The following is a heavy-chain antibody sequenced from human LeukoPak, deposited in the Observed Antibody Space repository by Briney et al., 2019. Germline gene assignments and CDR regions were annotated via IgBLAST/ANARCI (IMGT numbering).Heavy chain of an antibody. CDR3: AREALALNY. Sequence: GESLRLSCAASGFTFSSYEMNWVRQAPGKGLEWVSYISSSGNIIYYADSVKGRFTISRDNAKNSLYLQMNSLRAEDTAVYYCAREALALNYWGQGTLVTVSS. CDR2: ISSSGNII. CDR1: GFTFSSYE. J-gene: IGHJ4*02. V-gene: IGHV3-48*03.